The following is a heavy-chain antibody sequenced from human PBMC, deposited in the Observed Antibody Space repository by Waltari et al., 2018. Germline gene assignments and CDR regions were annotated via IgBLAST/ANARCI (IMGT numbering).Heavy chain of an antibody. D-gene: IGHD4-17*01. CDR2: ISDNGIIT. CDR1: GFRFSSHD. V-gene: IGHV3-23*04. J-gene: IGHJ4*02. CDR3: AKKPYDHAYGDYFDY. Sequence: EVQLVESGGGLVQPGESLRLYCSGSGFRFSSHDMTWVRQAPEKGLEWVSSISDNGIITFYGDSVKGRFTISRDNSKSTLYLQLSGLRAEDTAVYYCAKKPYDHAYGDYFDYWGQGTLVTVSS.